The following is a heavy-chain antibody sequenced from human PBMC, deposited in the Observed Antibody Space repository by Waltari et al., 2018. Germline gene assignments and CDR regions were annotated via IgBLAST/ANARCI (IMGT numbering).Heavy chain of an antibody. V-gene: IGHV4-38-2*02. CDR2: IYHSGST. J-gene: IGHJ6*03. CDR1: GYSISSGYY. Sequence: QVQLQESGPGLVKPSETLSLTCAVSGYSISSGYYWGWIRQPPGKGLEWIGSIYHSGSTYYNPSLKSRVTISVDTSKNQFSLKLSSVTAADTAVYYCAREVAHYYNYMDVWGKGTTVTISS. CDR3: AREVAHYYNYMDV.